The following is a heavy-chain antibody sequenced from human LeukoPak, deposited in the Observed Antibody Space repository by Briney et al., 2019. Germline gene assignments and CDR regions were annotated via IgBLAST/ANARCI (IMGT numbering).Heavy chain of an antibody. V-gene: IGHV1-46*01. CDR2: INPSGDNT. CDR3: ARGRTNDFNTFDY. CDR1: GYTFTSYG. J-gene: IGHJ4*02. D-gene: IGHD1-1*01. Sequence: ASVKVSCKASGYTFTSYGISWVRQAPGQGLEWMGIINPSGDNTNYAQKFQGRVTMTRDTPTSIVYMEVSSLRSDDTAVYYCARGRTNDFNTFDYWGPGTLVTVSS.